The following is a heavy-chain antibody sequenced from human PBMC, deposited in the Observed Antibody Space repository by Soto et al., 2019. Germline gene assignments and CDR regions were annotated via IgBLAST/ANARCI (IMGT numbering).Heavy chain of an antibody. CDR2: IYPGDSDT. V-gene: IGHV5-51*01. CDR3: ASHRTTGDYYFDY. D-gene: IGHD7-27*01. J-gene: IGHJ4*02. CDR1: GYSFTSYW. Sequence: GESLKISCKGSGYSFTSYWIGWVRQMPGKGLEWMGIIYPGDSDTRYSPSFQGQVTISADKSISTAYLQWSSLKASDTSMYYFASHRTTGDYYFDYWGQGTLVTVSS.